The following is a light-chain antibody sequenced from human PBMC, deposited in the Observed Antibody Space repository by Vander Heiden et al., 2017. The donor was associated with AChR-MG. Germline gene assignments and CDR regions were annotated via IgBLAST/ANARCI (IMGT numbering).Light chain of an antibody. CDR2: EAS. CDR3: QQRSNWPT. V-gene: IGKV3-11*01. J-gene: IGKJ4*01. Sequence: EIVLTQSPATLSLSPGERATLSCRASQSVSSYLAWYQQKPGQAPRLLIYEASNRATGIPARFSGSGSGTDFTLTISSLEPEDCAVYYCQQRSNWPTFGGGTKVEIK. CDR1: QSVSSY.